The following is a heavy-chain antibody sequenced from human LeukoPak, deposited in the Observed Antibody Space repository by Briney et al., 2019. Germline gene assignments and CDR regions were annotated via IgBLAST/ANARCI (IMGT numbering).Heavy chain of an antibody. CDR1: GVSFSEHW. Sequence: GGSLRLSCAASGVSFSEHWMSWVRQAPGKGLEWVANIKPDGSETYYLASVRGRFSISRDNAKNSLYLEMNSLRAEDTAMYYCARHPLIMAGDGDFDYWGQGTLVTVSS. V-gene: IGHV3-7*01. CDR3: ARHPLIMAGDGDFDY. J-gene: IGHJ4*02. D-gene: IGHD4/OR15-4a*01. CDR2: IKPDGSET.